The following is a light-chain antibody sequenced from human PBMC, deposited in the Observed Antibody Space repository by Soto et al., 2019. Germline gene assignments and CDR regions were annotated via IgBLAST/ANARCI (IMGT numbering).Light chain of an antibody. CDR1: QSVSRSY. V-gene: IGKV3-20*01. J-gene: IGKJ2*01. CDR3: QQYGSSPPYT. Sequence: EIVLTQSPGTLSLSPGERGTLSCRASQSVSRSYLAWYQHKPGLAPRLLIYGASSRATGVPDRFSGSGSGTDFTLTISRLEPEDFAVYYCQQYGSSPPYTFGQGTKLEIK. CDR2: GAS.